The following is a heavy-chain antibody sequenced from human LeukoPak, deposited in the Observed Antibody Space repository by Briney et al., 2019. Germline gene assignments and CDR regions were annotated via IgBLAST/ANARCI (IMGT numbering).Heavy chain of an antibody. J-gene: IGHJ4*02. CDR3: ARDHDKTGFDY. CDR1: GGSISSGTYY. CDR2: IYTSGST. D-gene: IGHD3-22*01. V-gene: IGHV4-61*02. Sequence: SETLSLTCTVSGGSISSGTYYWSWIRQPAGKGLEWIGRIYTSGSTNYNPSLKTRVTISVDTSKNQFSLKLNSVTAADTAVYYCARDHDKTGFDYWGQGTLVTVSS.